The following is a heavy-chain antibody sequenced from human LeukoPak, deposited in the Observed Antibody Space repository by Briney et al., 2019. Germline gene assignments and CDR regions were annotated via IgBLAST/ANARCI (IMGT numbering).Heavy chain of an antibody. J-gene: IGHJ1*01. CDR2: INHSGST. V-gene: IGHV4-34*01. D-gene: IGHD4-17*01. Sequence: SETLSLTCAVYGGSFSGYYWSWIRQPPGKGLEGIGEINHSGSTNYNPSLKSRVTILVDTSKNQFSLKLSSVTAADTAVYYCARGHSPVTTKVSYFQHWGQGTLVTVSS. CDR1: GGSFSGYY. CDR3: ARGHSPVTTKVSYFQH.